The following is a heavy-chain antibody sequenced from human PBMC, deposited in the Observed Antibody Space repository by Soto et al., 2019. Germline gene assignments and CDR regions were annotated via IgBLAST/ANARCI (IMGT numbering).Heavy chain of an antibody. CDR3: ARVHDYGAD. CDR2: IKTDGSST. V-gene: IGHV3-74*01. CDR1: GFTFSSYW. J-gene: IGHJ4*02. Sequence: EVQLVESGGGLVQPGGSLRLSCAASGFTFSSYWMHWVRQAPGKGLVWVSHIKTDGSSTGYADSVKGRFSISRDNAKNTLYLQMNSLRVEDTAVYYCARVHDYGADWGQGTLVTVSS. D-gene: IGHD4-17*01.